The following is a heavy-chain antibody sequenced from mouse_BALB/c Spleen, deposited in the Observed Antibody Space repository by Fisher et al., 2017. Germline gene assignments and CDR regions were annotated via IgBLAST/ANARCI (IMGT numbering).Heavy chain of an antibody. CDR3: ARNYYGSMVDY. D-gene: IGHD1-1*01. J-gene: IGHJ4*01. Sequence: KFKGKATLTVDKSSSTAYMQLKSLTSEDSAVYYCARNYYGSMVDYWGQGTSVTVSS. V-gene: IGHV1-42*01.